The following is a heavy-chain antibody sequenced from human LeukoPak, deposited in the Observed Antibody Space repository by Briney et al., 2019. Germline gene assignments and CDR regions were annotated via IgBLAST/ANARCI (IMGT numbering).Heavy chain of an antibody. CDR1: GGSFSDYY. Sequence: SETLSLTCAVYGGSFSDYYWSWIRQPPGKGLEWIGEINHSGSTNYNPSLKSRVTISVDTSKNQFSLKLSSVTAADTAVYYCARGGYTYGYAYWGQGTLVTVSS. D-gene: IGHD5-18*01. CDR2: INHSGST. CDR3: ARGGYTYGYAY. V-gene: IGHV4-34*01. J-gene: IGHJ4*02.